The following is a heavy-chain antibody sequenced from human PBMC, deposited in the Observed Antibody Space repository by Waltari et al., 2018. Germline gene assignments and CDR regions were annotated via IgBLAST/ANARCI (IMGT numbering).Heavy chain of an antibody. CDR3: GGGGLDGAAY. Sequence: EVQLMESGGDLVQRGGSLRLYCVVSGFTVNTFWMNWVRQAPGKGLVWVSRINNEGTYTTYADSVKGRFTISRDNAKNTLYLQMNSLRVEDTAVYYCGGGGLDGAAYWGQGTLVNVSS. D-gene: IGHD3-16*01. CDR1: GFTVNTFW. J-gene: IGHJ4*02. CDR2: INNEGTYT. V-gene: IGHV3-74*01.